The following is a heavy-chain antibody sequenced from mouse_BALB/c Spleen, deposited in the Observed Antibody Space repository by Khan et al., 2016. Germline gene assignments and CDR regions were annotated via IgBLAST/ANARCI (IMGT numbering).Heavy chain of an antibody. CDR2: INTYSGES. V-gene: IGHV9-3-1*01. D-gene: IGHD1-1*01. CDR1: GYTFTNYG. CDR3: ARYRYYYGSSRYFDV. J-gene: IGHJ1*01. Sequence: QVQLQQSGPELKRPGKTVKISCKASGYTFTNYGINWVKQAPGKGLKWMGWINTYSGESTYADDFKGRFAFSLETSANTAYLQINNLKNEDTATYVCARYRYYYGSSRYFDVWGAGTTVTVSS.